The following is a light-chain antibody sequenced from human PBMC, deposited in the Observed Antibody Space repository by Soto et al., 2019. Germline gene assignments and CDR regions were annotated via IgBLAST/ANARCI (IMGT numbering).Light chain of an antibody. J-gene: IGKJ2*01. V-gene: IGKV1-5*03. CDR3: QQYNSYSYT. CDR1: QSISNW. Sequence: DIQMTQSPSTLSASVGDRVTITCRASQSISNWLAWYQQKPGKAPKLLIYKASSLESGVPSRFSGSGSGTEFTVTISSLQPDDFATYYCQQYNSYSYTFGQGTKLEIK. CDR2: KAS.